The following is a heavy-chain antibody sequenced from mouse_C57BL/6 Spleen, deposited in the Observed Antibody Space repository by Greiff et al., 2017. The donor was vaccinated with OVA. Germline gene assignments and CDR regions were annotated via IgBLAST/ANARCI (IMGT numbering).Heavy chain of an antibody. Sequence: VKLQQPGAELVMPGASVKLSCKASGYTFTSYWMHWVKQRPGQGLEWIGEIDPSDSYTNYNQKFKGKSTLTVDKSSSTAYMQLSSLTSEDSAVYYCARGKEFFAYWGQGTLVTVSA. CDR3: ARGKEFFAY. V-gene: IGHV1-69*01. CDR2: IDPSDSYT. CDR1: GYTFTSYW. J-gene: IGHJ3*01.